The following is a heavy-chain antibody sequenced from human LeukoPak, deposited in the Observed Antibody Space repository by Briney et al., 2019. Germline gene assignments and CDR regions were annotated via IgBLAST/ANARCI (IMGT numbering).Heavy chain of an antibody. V-gene: IGHV3-23*01. J-gene: IGHJ4*02. CDR2: MCGSAGCT. CDR3: AKDLNYDFWSGYYGNIDY. CDR1: GFTFNIYA. Sequence: GGSLRLSCAASGFTFNIYAMSWVRLAPGKGLQWVASMCGSAGCTFYADSVKGRFTISRDNSKNTLYLQMNSLRAEDTAIYYCAKDLNYDFWSGYYGNIDYWGQGTLVTVSS. D-gene: IGHD3-3*01.